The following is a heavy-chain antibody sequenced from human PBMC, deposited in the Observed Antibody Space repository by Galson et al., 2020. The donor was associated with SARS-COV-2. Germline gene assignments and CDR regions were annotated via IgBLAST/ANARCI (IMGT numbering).Heavy chain of an antibody. CDR1: GFTLSRYS. Sequence: GGSLRLSCKASGFTLSRYSMTWVRQAPGKGLEWVSSISTGSSDIYYAYSVKGRFTIARDNAKNSLYLQMSSLRVEDTAVYCCARDRCRVIWGTLGGQGTLVTVSS. V-gene: IGHV3-21*01. CDR2: ISTGSSDI. D-gene: IGHD3-16*01. J-gene: IGHJ4*02. CDR3: ARDRCRVIWGTL.